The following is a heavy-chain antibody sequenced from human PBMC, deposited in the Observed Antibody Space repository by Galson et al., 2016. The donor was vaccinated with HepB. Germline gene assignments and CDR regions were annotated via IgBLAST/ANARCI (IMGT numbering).Heavy chain of an antibody. V-gene: IGHV3-23*01. J-gene: IGHJ4*02. CDR3: ATGYDFWTGYPHYFDS. Sequence: SLRLSCAASGIAFSTYAMSWVRQAPGKGLEWVSSISGSGLNTYYEVSVKDRFTISRDTSNDTLFLQMNSLRAEETAVYFCATGYDFWTGYPHYFDSWGQGTLVTVSS. D-gene: IGHD3-3*01. CDR1: GIAFSTYA. CDR2: ISGSGLNT.